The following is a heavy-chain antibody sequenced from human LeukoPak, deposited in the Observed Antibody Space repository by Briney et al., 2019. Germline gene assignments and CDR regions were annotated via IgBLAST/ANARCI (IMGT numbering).Heavy chain of an antibody. D-gene: IGHD2-15*01. J-gene: IGHJ3*02. CDR2: ISWNSDTL. Sequence: GGSLRLSCAASGFTFDDYAMYWVRQAPGKGLEWVSGISWNSDTLDYADSVKGRFTISRDNAKSSLYLHMNSLRAEETALYYCAKCRVVLAVLDAFDIWGQGTLVTVSS. CDR1: GFTFDDYA. V-gene: IGHV3-9*01. CDR3: AKCRVVLAVLDAFDI.